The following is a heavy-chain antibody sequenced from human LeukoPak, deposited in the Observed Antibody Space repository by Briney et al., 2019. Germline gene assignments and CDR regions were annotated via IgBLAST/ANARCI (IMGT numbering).Heavy chain of an antibody. CDR1: GFTSDDYG. CDR3: ARDLRSSDSY. J-gene: IGHJ4*02. D-gene: IGHD2-2*01. Sequence: GGSLRLSCAASGFTSDDYGMSWVRQAPGKGREWVSGINWNGGSTGYADSVKGRFTISRDNAKNSLYLQMNSLRAEDTALYYCARDLRSSDSYWGQGTLVTVSS. CDR2: INWNGGST. V-gene: IGHV3-20*04.